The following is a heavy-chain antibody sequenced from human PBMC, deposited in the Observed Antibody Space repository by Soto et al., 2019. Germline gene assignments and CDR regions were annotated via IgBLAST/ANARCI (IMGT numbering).Heavy chain of an antibody. D-gene: IGHD4-4*01. Sequence: PGGSLRLSCAASGFTFSSYGMHWVRQAPGKGLEWVAVISYDGSNKYYADSVKGRFTISRDNSKNTLYLQMNSLRAEDTAVYYCAKGPSHSNYANYGMDVWGQGTTVTVSS. CDR2: ISYDGSNK. CDR3: AKGPSHSNYANYGMDV. J-gene: IGHJ6*02. V-gene: IGHV3-30*18. CDR1: GFTFSSYG.